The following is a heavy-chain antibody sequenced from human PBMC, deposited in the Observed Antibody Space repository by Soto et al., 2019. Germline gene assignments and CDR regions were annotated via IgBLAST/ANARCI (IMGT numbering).Heavy chain of an antibody. V-gene: IGHV3-15*01. D-gene: IGHD1-1*01. J-gene: IGHJ4*02. CDR3: TTSNLGVDF. CDR2: IKTKPDDGTI. CDR1: GLIFSDVW. Sequence: RRLSCAASGLIFSDVWMIWVRQAPGKGLEWVGRIKTKPDDGTIDYAAPVRGRFTISRDDSKNTLYLQMTSLTPDDTGVYYCTTSNLGVDFWGPGTLVTVSS.